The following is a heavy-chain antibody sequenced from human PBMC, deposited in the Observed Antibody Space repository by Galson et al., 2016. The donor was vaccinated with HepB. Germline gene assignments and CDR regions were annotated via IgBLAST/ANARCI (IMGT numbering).Heavy chain of an antibody. CDR1: GFTVSAYP. CDR2: INHDSSAM. J-gene: IGHJ4*02. V-gene: IGHV3-48*02. Sequence: SLRLSCAASGFTVSAYPMNWVRQAPGKGLEWVSHINHDSSAMNYALSMKDRFTISRDNAKNSLFLQMDSLSDEDTAVYYCARDINWGLDYWGQGILVTVSS. CDR3: ARDINWGLDY. D-gene: IGHD7-27*01.